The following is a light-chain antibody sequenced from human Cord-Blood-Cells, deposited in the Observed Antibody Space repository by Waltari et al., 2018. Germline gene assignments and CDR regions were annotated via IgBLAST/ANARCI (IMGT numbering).Light chain of an antibody. CDR2: KDS. V-gene: IGLV3-25*03. CDR1: ALPKQY. J-gene: IGLJ1*01. Sequence: SYELTQPPSVSVSPGQTARITCSGDALPKQYAYWYKRKPGQAPVLVIYKDSERPSGIPERFSGSSSGTTVTLTISGVQAEDEADYYCQSADSSGTYVFGTGTKVTVL. CDR3: QSADSSGTYV.